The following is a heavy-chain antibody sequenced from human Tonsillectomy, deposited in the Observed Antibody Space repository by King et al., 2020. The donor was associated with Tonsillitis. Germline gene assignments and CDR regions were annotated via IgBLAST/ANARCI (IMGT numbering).Heavy chain of an antibody. CDR1: GGSISSYY. CDR2: NYYSGST. J-gene: IGHJ4*02. V-gene: IGHV4-59*08. Sequence: QLQESGPGLVKPSETLSLTCTVSGGSISSYYWSWIRQPPGKGLECIGYNYYSGSTNYNTSLKSRVTISVDTSKNQFSLKLSAVTAADTAVYYCARAHSSGRIFDCWGQGTLVTVSS. CDR3: ARAHSSGRIFDC. D-gene: IGHD6-19*01.